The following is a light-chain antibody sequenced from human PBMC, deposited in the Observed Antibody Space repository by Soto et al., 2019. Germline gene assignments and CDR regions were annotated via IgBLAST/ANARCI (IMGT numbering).Light chain of an antibody. J-gene: IGLJ2*01. CDR2: DVS. Sequence: QSALTQPRSVSGSPGQSVTISCTGTSSDVGGYNYVSWYQQHPGKAPKLMISDVSKRPSGVPDRFSGSKSGNTASLTISGLQAEDEADYYCCSYAGSYGVFGGGTELTVL. CDR1: SSDVGGYNY. CDR3: CSYAGSYGV. V-gene: IGLV2-11*01.